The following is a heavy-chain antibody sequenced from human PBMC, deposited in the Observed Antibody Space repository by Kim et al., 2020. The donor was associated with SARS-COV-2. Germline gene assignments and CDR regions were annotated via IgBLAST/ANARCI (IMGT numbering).Heavy chain of an antibody. J-gene: IGHJ4*02. CDR3: ARKIRDYDSSGGKPFDY. CDR1: GYTFTGYY. CDR2: INPNSGDT. D-gene: IGHD3-22*01. Sequence: ASVKVSCKASGYTFTGYYMHWVRQAPGQGLEWMGWINPNSGDTNYAQKFQGRVTMTRDTSISTAYMELSRLRSDDTAVYYCARKIRDYDSSGGKPFDYWGQGTLVTVSS. V-gene: IGHV1-2*02.